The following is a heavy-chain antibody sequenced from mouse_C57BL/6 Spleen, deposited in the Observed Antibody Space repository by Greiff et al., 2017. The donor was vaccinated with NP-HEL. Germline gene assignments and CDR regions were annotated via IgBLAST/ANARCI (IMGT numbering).Heavy chain of an antibody. CDR2: INYDGSST. V-gene: IGHV5-16*02. J-gene: IGHJ2*01. CDR3: ARRGYYGLDY. Sequence: EVKVVESEGGLVQPGSSMKLSCTASGFTFSDYYMAWVRQVPEKGLEWVANINYDGSSTYYLDSLKSRFIISRDNAKNILYLQMSSLKSEDTATYYCARRGYYGLDYWGQGTTLTVSS. D-gene: IGHD1-1*01. CDR1: GFTFSDYY.